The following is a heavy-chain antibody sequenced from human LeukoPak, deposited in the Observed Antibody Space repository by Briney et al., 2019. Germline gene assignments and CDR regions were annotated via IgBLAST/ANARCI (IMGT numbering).Heavy chain of an antibody. CDR1: GGSLSSYY. D-gene: IGHD4-23*01. Sequence: SETLSLTCTVSGGSLSSYYWSWIRQPPGKGLEWIGYIYDSGSTSYNPSLKSRVTISVDTSKNQFSLKLSSVTAADTAVYYCARSWELYYLDYWGQGTLVTVSS. V-gene: IGHV4-59*01. J-gene: IGHJ4*02. CDR3: ARSWELYYLDY. CDR2: IYDSGST.